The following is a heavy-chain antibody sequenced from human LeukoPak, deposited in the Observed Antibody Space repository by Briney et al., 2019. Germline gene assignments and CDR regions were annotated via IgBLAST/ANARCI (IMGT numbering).Heavy chain of an antibody. V-gene: IGHV4-39*07. CDR2: IYFSGYI. CDR3: ARSIFSGSYSFDL. D-gene: IGHD1-26*01. J-gene: IGHJ4*02. CDR1: GGSINSSSYY. Sequence: AESLSLTCTVSGGSINSSSYYWDWIRQPPGKGLEWLGSIYFSGYIYQSPSQKSRFSISIDRSKNQFSLKLSSVTAADTALYYCARSIFSGSYSFDLWGQGTLVTVSS.